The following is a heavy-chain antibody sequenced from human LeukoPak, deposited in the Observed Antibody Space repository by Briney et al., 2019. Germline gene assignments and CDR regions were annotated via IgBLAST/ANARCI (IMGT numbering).Heavy chain of an antibody. CDR1: GFTFSSYS. CDR2: ISSSSSYI. V-gene: IGHV3-21*01. CDR3: ARVHIASYYDGSGYYPNNPLDAFDI. J-gene: IGHJ3*02. Sequence: PGGSLRLSCATSGFTFSSYSMNWVRQAPRKGLEWVSSISSSSSYIYYADSVKGRFTISRDNARNSLYLQMNSLRAEDTAVYYCARVHIASYYDGSGYYPNNPLDAFDIWGQGTMVTVSS. D-gene: IGHD3-22*01.